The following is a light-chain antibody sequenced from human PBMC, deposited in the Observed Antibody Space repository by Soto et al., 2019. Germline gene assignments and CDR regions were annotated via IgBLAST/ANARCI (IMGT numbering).Light chain of an antibody. CDR1: SSNIGSNY. J-gene: IGLJ3*02. Sequence: QSVLTQPPSASGTPGQRVIISCSGSSSNIGSNYVFWYQQLPGAAPRLLIYRNDQRPSGVPDRFSGSKSGTSASLAISGLRSDDEADYYCAVWDDSLTIQGVFGGGTKVTVL. CDR2: RND. CDR3: AVWDDSLTIQGV. V-gene: IGLV1-47*01.